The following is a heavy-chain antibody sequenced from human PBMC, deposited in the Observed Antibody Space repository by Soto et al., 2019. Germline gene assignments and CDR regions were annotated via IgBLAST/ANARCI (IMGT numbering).Heavy chain of an antibody. D-gene: IGHD2-2*01. CDR2: IDYDGTTT. V-gene: IGHV3-74*01. CDR3: TRGPRASSGGTGAY. CDR1: GFSFDSYW. Sequence: EVQLVESGGGLVQPGGSLRLSCAASGFSFDSYWMHWVRQAPGQGPMWVSRIDYDGTTTNYADSVKGRFTISRDNAKSTLYLQMNSLRPEDTAVYYCTRGPRASSGGTGAYWGQATLVTVSS. J-gene: IGHJ1*01.